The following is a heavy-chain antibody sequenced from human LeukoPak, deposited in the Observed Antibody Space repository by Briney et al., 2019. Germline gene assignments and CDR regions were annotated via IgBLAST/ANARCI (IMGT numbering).Heavy chain of an antibody. CDR2: ICAFNVNS. D-gene: IGHD6-19*01. Sequence: ASVKVSCKASGYTFYSYGIGWVRQAPGHRREWLGWICAFNVNSNYVPKFHRRVTVTTDTYTTTAYMELRSRRSDDTAVYYCARRFIAVAATAYDYWGQGTLVTVSS. CDR3: ARRFIAVAATAYDY. V-gene: IGHV1-18*04. J-gene: IGHJ4*02. CDR1: GYTFYSYG.